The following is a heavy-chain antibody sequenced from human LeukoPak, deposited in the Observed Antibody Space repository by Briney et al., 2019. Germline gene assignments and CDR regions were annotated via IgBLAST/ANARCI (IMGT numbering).Heavy chain of an antibody. J-gene: IGHJ4*02. D-gene: IGHD6-19*01. Sequence: SETLSLTCTVSSGSISSYYWSWIRHPARKGLEWIGRIYTSGSTNYNPSLKSRVTMSVDTSKNQFSLKLSSVTAADTAVYYCARVTYSSGWYFDYWGQGTLVTVSS. V-gene: IGHV4-4*07. CDR1: SGSISSYY. CDR2: IYTSGST. CDR3: ARVTYSSGWYFDY.